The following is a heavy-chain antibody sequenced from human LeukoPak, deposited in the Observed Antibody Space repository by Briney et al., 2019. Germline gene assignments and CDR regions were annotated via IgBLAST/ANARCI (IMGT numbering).Heavy chain of an antibody. Sequence: PGGSLRLSCAASGFIFSSYSMNWVRQAPGKGLEWVSSISSSSSYIYYADSVKGRFTISRDNAKNSLYLQMNSLRAEDTAVYYCARDLEVAATPDYYYGMDVWGQGTTVTVSS. D-gene: IGHD2-15*01. CDR3: ARDLEVAATPDYYYGMDV. CDR2: ISSSSSYI. CDR1: GFIFSSYS. J-gene: IGHJ6*02. V-gene: IGHV3-21*01.